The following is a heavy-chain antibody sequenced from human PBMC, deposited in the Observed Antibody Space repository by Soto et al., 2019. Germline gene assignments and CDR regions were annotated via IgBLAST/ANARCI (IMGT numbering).Heavy chain of an antibody. D-gene: IGHD2-2*02. Sequence: QVQLVESGGGLVRPGGSLRHSCAASGFTSWDYHMSWIRQAPGKGLEWVSYISRSGSPIYYADSVKGRFTISRDNAENSLYLQMNSLRAEDTAVYYCVREGRSSTSCNTGCAFDIWGQGTMVTVSS. CDR2: ISRSGSPI. CDR1: GFTSWDYH. V-gene: IGHV3-11*01. CDR3: VREGRSSTSCNTGCAFDI. J-gene: IGHJ3*02.